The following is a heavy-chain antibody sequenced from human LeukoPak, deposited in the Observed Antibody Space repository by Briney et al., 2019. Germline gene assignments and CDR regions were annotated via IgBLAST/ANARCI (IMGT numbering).Heavy chain of an antibody. CDR2: IDHTGDRT. CDR3: AKAGSISWYDH. Sequence: GGSLRHSCAASGFTFGSYTMAWVRQAPGKGLEWISDIDHTGDRTYYRDSVKGQFTISRDNSKNTLYLQMNSLRVEDTATYYCAKAGSISWYDHWGQGTLVTVS. D-gene: IGHD6-13*01. V-gene: IGHV3-23*01. CDR1: GFTFGSYT. J-gene: IGHJ5*02.